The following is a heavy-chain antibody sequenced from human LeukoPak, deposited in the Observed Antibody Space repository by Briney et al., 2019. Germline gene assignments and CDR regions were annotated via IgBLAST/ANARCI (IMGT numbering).Heavy chain of an antibody. CDR1: GFTFSSYW. V-gene: IGHV3-48*01. D-gene: IGHD3-10*02. CDR2: ISSSSNAI. CDR3: AELGITMIGGV. Sequence: PGGSLRLSCAASGFTFSSYWMSWVRQAPGKGLEWVSYISSSSNAIYYADSVKGRFTISRDNAKSSLYLQMNSLRAEDTAVYYCAELGITMIGGVWGKGTTVTISS. J-gene: IGHJ6*04.